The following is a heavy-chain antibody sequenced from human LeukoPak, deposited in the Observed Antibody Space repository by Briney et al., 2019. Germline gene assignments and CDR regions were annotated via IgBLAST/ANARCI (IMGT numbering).Heavy chain of an antibody. Sequence: GGSLRLSCVASGFIVSSYYMTWVRQAPGKGLEWVSVIYSGGSTYYADSVKGRVAISRDNSKNTVFLQMSSVRAEDSAVYYCARSYSNHLFGMDVWGQGTTVTVTS. J-gene: IGHJ6*02. CDR1: GFIVSSYY. V-gene: IGHV3-66*01. CDR3: ARSYSNHLFGMDV. D-gene: IGHD4-11*01. CDR2: IYSGGST.